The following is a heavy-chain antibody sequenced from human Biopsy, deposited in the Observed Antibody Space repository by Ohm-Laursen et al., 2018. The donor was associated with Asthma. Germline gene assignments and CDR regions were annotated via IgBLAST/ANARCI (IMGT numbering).Heavy chain of an antibody. CDR2: ISYDGNHK. CDR1: GFMFRSFV. J-gene: IGHJ4*02. V-gene: IGHV3-30*18. Sequence: SLRLSCTASGFMFRSFVMHWVRQAPGKGLEWVAVISYDGNHKFYEDSVKGRFTISRDNSKNTLYLQMNSLRTEDTAVYYCAKRRGYSGHDNDYWGQGTLAIVSS. D-gene: IGHD5-12*01. CDR3: AKRRGYSGHDNDY.